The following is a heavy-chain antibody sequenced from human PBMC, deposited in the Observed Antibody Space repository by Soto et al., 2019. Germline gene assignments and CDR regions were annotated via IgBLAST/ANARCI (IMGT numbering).Heavy chain of an antibody. CDR1: GFSFSDYG. Sequence: QVQLEESGGNVVQPGRSLRLSCAASGFSFSDYGMHWFRQAPGKGLESVALLSYDGDKEYYADSVKGRFTISRDNSKNTVFLQMNSLRPEDTAVYYCGKDLMGEQWLGVMHYWGQGTLVTVSS. V-gene: IGHV3-30*18. D-gene: IGHD6-19*01. CDR2: LSYDGDKE. CDR3: GKDLMGEQWLGVMHY. J-gene: IGHJ4*02.